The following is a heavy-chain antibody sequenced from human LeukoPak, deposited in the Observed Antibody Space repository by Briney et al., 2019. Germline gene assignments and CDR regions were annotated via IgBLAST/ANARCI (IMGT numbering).Heavy chain of an antibody. CDR1: GGSISSGSYY. J-gene: IGHJ4*02. V-gene: IGHV4-30-2*01. Sequence: SQTLSLTCTVSGGSISSGSYYWSWIRQPPGKGLEWIGYIYHSGSTYYNPSLKSRVTISVDRSKNQFSLKLSSVTAADTAVYYCARASYGSGSSQFDYWGQGTLVTVSS. CDR2: IYHSGST. D-gene: IGHD3-10*01. CDR3: ARASYGSGSSQFDY.